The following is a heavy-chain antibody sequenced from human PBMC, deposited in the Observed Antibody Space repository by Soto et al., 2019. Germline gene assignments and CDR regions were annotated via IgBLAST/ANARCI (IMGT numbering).Heavy chain of an antibody. D-gene: IGHD2-15*01. CDR1: GGTFSSYA. CDR2: IIPIFGTA. J-gene: IGHJ6*02. V-gene: IGHV1-69*01. CDR3: ARTEGGSSSLDIYYYSDYGMDV. Sequence: QVQLMQAGAEVKKPGSSVKVSCKAPGGTFSSYAISWVRQAPGQGLEWMGGIIPIFGTANYAQKFQGRVTITADESTSTGYMERSSQRSEDTAVYYRARTEGGSSSLDIYYYSDYGMDVWGQGTTVNVSS.